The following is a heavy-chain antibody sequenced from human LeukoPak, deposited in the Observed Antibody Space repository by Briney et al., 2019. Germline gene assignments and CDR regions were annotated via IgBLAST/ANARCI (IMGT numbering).Heavy chain of an antibody. V-gene: IGHV4-59*01. J-gene: IGHJ4*02. Sequence: PSETLSLTCTVSGGSISSYYWSWIRQPPGKGLEWIGYIYYSGSTNYNPSLKSRVTISVDTSKNQFSLKLSSVTAADTAVHYCAREYSYGRLDYWGQGTLVTVSS. CDR1: GGSISSYY. D-gene: IGHD5-18*01. CDR2: IYYSGST. CDR3: AREYSYGRLDY.